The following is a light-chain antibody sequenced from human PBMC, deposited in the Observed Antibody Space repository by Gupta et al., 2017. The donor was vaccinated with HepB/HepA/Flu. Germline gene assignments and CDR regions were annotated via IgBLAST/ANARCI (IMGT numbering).Light chain of an antibody. CDR2: DAS. CDR3: QQYYDWHRIT. CDR1: QTVRNH. J-gene: IGKJ5*01. V-gene: IGKV3-15*01. Sequence: EIVLTQSPATLSVSPGERATLSCRASQTVRNHLAWYRQKPGQTPRPLIYDASTRATGIPARFSGTGYGTEFTLTISSRQSEDSAVYYCQQYYDWHRITFGQGTLLEI.